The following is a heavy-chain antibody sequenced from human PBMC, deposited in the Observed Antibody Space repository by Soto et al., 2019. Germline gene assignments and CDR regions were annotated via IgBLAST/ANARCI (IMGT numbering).Heavy chain of an antibody. CDR1: GGTFSSYA. D-gene: IGHD2-21*02. Sequence: SVKVSCKASGGTFSSYAISWVRQAPGQGLEWMGGIIPIFGTANYAQKFQGRVTITADESTSTAYMELSSLRSEDTAVYYCARAGGHILVVTHTRSYGMDVWGQGTRATVYS. J-gene: IGHJ6*02. CDR3: ARAGGHILVVTHTRSYGMDV. V-gene: IGHV1-69*13. CDR2: IIPIFGTA.